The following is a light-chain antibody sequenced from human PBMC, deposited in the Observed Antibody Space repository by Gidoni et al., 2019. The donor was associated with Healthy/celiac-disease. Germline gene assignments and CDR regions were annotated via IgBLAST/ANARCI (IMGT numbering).Light chain of an antibody. J-gene: IGLJ3*02. CDR1: SSDVGGYNY. CDR2: DVS. Sequence: QSALTQPASVSGSPGHSITTSCTGPSSDVGGYNYVSWYQQHPGKAPKLMIYDVSNRPSGVSNRFSGSKSGNTASLTISGLQAEDEADYYCSSYTSSSTPWVFGGGTKLTVL. CDR3: SSYTSSSTPWV. V-gene: IGLV2-14*03.